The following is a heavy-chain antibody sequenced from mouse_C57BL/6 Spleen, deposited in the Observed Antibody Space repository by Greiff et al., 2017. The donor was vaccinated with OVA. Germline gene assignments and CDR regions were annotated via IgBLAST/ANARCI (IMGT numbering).Heavy chain of an antibody. CDR1: GYTFTSYW. CDR2: IHPNSGST. J-gene: IGHJ2*01. Sequence: VQLQQPGAELVKPGASVKLSCKASGYTFTSYWMHWVKQRPGQGLEWIGMIHPNSGSTPYNEQVTSKATLTVDKYSRTAYMQLSSLTSEDSAVYYCARVTTVVATRGYFDYWGQGTTLTVSS. D-gene: IGHD1-1*01. CDR3: ARVTTVVATRGYFDY. V-gene: IGHV1-64*01.